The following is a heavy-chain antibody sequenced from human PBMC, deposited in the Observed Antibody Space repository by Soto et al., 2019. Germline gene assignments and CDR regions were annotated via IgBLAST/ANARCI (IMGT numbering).Heavy chain of an antibody. CDR3: TRAHEVAWFDS. J-gene: IGHJ5*01. CDR2: ITNRGTHT. D-gene: IGHD2-15*01. Sequence: GGSLRLSCTTSGFSFSSYTMNWVRQAPGKGLQWVASITNRGTHTYSADSVKGRFTISRGNDKNSLYLQMNNLRAEDTATYYCTRAHEVAWFDSWGLGTLVTVSS. V-gene: IGHV3-21*06. CDR1: GFSFSSYT.